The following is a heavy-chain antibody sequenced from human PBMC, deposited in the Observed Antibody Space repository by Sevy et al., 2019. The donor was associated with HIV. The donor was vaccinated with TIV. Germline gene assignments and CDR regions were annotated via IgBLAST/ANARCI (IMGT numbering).Heavy chain of an antibody. J-gene: IGHJ2*01. CDR2: IFPGDSET. V-gene: IGHV5-51*01. D-gene: IGHD3-16*01. CDR3: TRQPPYYASSDRGWYFDL. Sequence: GESLKISCKGSGDTFSNYWIGWVRQMPGKGLDTMGIIFPGDSETRYSPSFQGHITISADKSITTAYLQWSDLKASDTAIYYCTRQPPYYASSDRGWYFDLWGRGTLVTVSS. CDR1: GDTFSNYW.